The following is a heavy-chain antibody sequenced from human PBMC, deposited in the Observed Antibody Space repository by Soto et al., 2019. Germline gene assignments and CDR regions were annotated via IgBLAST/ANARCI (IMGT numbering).Heavy chain of an antibody. CDR3: ARLNKYYYYYGMDV. J-gene: IGHJ6*02. V-gene: IGHV5-10-1*01. Sequence: PGESLKISCNCSGYSFTIYWISLVLQMPGKGLEWMGRIDPSDSYTNYSPSFQGHVTISADKSISTAYLQWSSLKASDTAMYYCARLNKYYYYYGMDVWGQGTTVTVSS. CDR2: IDPSDSYT. CDR1: GYSFTIYW.